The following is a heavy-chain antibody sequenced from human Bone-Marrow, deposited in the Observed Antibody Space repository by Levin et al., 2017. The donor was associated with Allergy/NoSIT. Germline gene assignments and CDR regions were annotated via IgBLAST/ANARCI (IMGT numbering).Heavy chain of an antibody. CDR2: TNEDGTIK. V-gene: IGHV3-74*01. Sequence: LSLTCAASGFPFSRYWMHWVRQAPGKGLEWVSRTNEDGTIKTYADSVRDRFTISRDNVESTLYLQMNSLRAEDTAVYYCSRDLLGADDYWGQGTLVTVSS. CDR3: SRDLLGADDY. D-gene: IGHD4-17*01. J-gene: IGHJ4*02. CDR1: GFPFSRYW.